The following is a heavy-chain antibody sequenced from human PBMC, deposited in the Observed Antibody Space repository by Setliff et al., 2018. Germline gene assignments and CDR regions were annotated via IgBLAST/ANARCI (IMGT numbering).Heavy chain of an antibody. CDR3: AIPGYGDYFGYFRN. Sequence: ETLSLTCTVSGYSISSGYYWGWIRQPPGKGLEWIGNMYHSGSVYYNPSLKSRVTISVDTSKNQFSLKVTSVTAADTAVYYCAIPGYGDYFGYFRNWSQGTLVTVSS. CDR1: GYSISSGYY. CDR2: MYHSGSV. V-gene: IGHV4-38-2*02. D-gene: IGHD4-17*01. J-gene: IGHJ1*01.